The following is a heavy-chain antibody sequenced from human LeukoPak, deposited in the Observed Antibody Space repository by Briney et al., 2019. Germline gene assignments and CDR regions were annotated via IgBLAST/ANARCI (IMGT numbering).Heavy chain of an antibody. J-gene: IGHJ4*02. D-gene: IGHD3-3*01. V-gene: IGHV4-59*11. CDR2: IYYSGST. CDR3: ARVVLDYDFWSGYYYFDY. CDR1: GGSISSHY. Sequence: PSETLSLTCTVSGGSISSHYWSWIRQPPGKGLEWIGYIYYSGSTNYNPSLKSRVTISVDTSKNQFSLKLSSVTAADTAVYYCARVVLDYDFWSGYYYFDYWGQGTLVTVSS.